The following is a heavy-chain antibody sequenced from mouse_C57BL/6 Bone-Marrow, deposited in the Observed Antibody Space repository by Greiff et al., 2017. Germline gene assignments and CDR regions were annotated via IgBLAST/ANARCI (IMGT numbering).Heavy chain of an antibody. V-gene: IGHV5-9-1*02. D-gene: IGHD1-1*01. J-gene: IGHJ1*03. CDR2: FSRGGDYI. CDR3: TRGLLLRYWYFDV. CDR1: GFTFSSYA. Sequence: EVKLVESGEGLVKPGGSLKLSCAASGFTFSSYAMSWFRRTPEKKLSCVAYFSRGGDYIYYADTVKGRFTISRDNARNTLYLQMSSLKSEDTAMYYSTRGLLLRYWYFDVWGTGTTVTVSS.